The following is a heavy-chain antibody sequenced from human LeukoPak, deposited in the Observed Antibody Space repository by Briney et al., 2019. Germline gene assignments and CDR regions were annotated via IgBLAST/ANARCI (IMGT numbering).Heavy chain of an antibody. Sequence: GRSQRLSCAASGFTFDDYAMHWVRQAPGKGLEWVSGISWNSGSIGYADSVKGRFTISRDNAKNSLYLQMNSLRAEDTALHYCAKDIVFGIAVAGSQFDYWGQGTLVTVSS. D-gene: IGHD6-19*01. V-gene: IGHV3-9*01. CDR1: GFTFDDYA. J-gene: IGHJ4*02. CDR2: ISWNSGSI. CDR3: AKDIVFGIAVAGSQFDY.